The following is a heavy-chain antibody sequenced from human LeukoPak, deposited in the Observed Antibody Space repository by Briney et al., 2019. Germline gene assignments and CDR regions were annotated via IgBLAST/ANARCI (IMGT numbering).Heavy chain of an antibody. CDR1: GYSFTSYW. CDR2: IDPSDSYT. J-gene: IGHJ3*02. CDR3: GRPRILGPCVKGVCADALDI. Sequence: GESLRISCQGPGYSFTSYWIRWVRQMPGKGLEWMGRIDPSDSYTNYSQSFQGHLTISADKSISTAYLQWSSLKASDPATYHCGRPRILGPCVKGVCADALDIWGQGTMVTVSS. V-gene: IGHV5-10-1*01. D-gene: IGHD2-8*01.